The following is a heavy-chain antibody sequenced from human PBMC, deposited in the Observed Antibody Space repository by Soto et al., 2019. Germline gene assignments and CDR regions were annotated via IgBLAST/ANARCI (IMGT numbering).Heavy chain of an antibody. CDR1: GFTFSRSS. Sequence: GGSLRLSCAASGFTFSRSSMNWVRAAPATGMEWVSSISSSSSYIYYADSVQHRFTISRDNAKNSLYLQMNSLRAEDTAVYYCAREFGYYDSRGYFYYYYGMDVWGQGPTVTVSS. J-gene: IGHJ6*02. CDR2: ISSSSSYI. V-gene: IGHV3-21*01. D-gene: IGHD3-22*01. CDR3: AREFGYYDSRGYFYYYYGMDV.